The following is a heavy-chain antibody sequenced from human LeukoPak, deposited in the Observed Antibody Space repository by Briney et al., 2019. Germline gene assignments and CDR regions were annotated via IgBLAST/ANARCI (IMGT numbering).Heavy chain of an antibody. Sequence: PSETLSLTCAVYGGSFSDYYWSWLRQPPGKGLEGIGEINHSGSTNYNPSLKRRVNISVATSKNQFSLKLSSVTAADTAVYYCARGTVVSAASWCDPWGQGTLVTVSS. V-gene: IGHV4-34*01. D-gene: IGHD2/OR15-2a*01. CDR1: GGSFSDYY. CDR2: INHSGST. CDR3: ARGTVVSAASWCDP. J-gene: IGHJ5*02.